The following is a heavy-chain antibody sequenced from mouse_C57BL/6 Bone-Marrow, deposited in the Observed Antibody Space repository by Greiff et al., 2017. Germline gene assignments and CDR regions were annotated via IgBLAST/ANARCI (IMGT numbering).Heavy chain of an antibody. CDR1: GYTFTSYW. V-gene: IGHV1-64*01. CDR3: AYGSSYHYWYFDV. CDR2: IHPNSGST. D-gene: IGHD1-1*01. J-gene: IGHJ1*03. Sequence: QVQLQQPGAELVKPGASVKLSCKASGYTFTSYWMHWVKQRPGQGLEWIGMIHPNSGSTNYNEMFKSKATLTVDKSSSTAYMQLSSLTSEDSAVYYCAYGSSYHYWYFDVWGTGTTVTVSS.